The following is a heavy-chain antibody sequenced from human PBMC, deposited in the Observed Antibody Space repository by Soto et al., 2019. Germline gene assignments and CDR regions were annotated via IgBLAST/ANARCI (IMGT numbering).Heavy chain of an antibody. Sequence: QVQLVESGGGLVKPGGSLRLSCAASGFTFSDYSMIWIRQAPGKRLEWVSYISSSSSYTDYADSVKGRVTVSRDDAKHSLYLQMDSLRAEDTAVYYCTRAHPMGARRYFDYWGQGILVTVSS. D-gene: IGHD1-26*01. J-gene: IGHJ4*02. CDR2: ISSSSSYT. V-gene: IGHV3-11*05. CDR3: TRAHPMGARRYFDY. CDR1: GFTFSDYS.